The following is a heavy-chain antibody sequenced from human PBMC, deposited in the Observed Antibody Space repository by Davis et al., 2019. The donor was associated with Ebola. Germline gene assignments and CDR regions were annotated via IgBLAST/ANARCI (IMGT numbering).Heavy chain of an antibody. D-gene: IGHD6-13*01. V-gene: IGHV1-3*01. CDR1: GYTFTSYA. Sequence: ASVKVSCKASGYTFTSYAMHWVRQAPGQRLEWMGWINAGNGNTKYSQKFQGRVTITRDPSASTAYMELSSLRSEDTAVYYCARYSSSSWTYWYFDLWGRGTLVTVSS. J-gene: IGHJ2*01. CDR2: INAGNGNT. CDR3: ARYSSSSWTYWYFDL.